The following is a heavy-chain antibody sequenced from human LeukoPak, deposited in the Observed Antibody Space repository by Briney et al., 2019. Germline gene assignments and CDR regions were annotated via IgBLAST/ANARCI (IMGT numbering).Heavy chain of an antibody. J-gene: IGHJ4*02. CDR1: GLIFSDYG. CDR2: ISYDGSNK. D-gene: IGHD2-15*01. CDR3: AKPAGYCSGGSCALFDY. Sequence: GGSLRLSCTASGLIFSDYGMSWVRQTPGKGLEWVALISYDGSNKNQADSVRGRFIISRGNSKNTLYLQMNGLRTEDTAVYYCAKPAGYCSGGSCALFDYWGQGTLVTVSS. V-gene: IGHV3-30*18.